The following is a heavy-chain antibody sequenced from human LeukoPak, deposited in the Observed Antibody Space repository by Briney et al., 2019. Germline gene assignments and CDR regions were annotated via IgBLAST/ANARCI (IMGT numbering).Heavy chain of an antibody. Sequence: ASVKVSCKASGYTFTGYYMHWVRQAPGQGLEWMGWINPNSGGTNYAQKFQGRVTMTRDTSISTAYMELSRLRSDDTAVYYCARGCPRFSSGCQGGDYWGQGTLVTVSS. CDR2: INPNSGGT. CDR3: ARGCPRFSSGCQGGDY. J-gene: IGHJ4*02. V-gene: IGHV1-2*02. D-gene: IGHD6-19*01. CDR1: GYTFTGYY.